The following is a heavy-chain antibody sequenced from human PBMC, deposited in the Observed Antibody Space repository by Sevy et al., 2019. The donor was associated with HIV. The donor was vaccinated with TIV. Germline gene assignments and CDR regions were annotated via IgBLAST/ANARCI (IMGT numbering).Heavy chain of an antibody. J-gene: IGHJ4*02. CDR2: VYYSGST. CDR3: ARERQLVLDY. D-gene: IGHD6-13*01. CDR1: GGSISSYY. Sequence: SETLSLTCTVSGGSISSYYWSWIRQPPGKALEWIGYVYYSGSTNYNPSLKSRVTISIDTSKNQFSQKLTSVTAADTAVYYCARERQLVLDYWGQGTLVTVSS. V-gene: IGHV4-59*01.